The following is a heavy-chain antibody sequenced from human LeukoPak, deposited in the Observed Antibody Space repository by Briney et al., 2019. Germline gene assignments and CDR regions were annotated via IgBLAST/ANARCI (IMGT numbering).Heavy chain of an antibody. CDR1: GFTFSSYA. V-gene: IGHV3-23*01. J-gene: IGHJ4*01. CDR3: AKASRERGWSQWRLYFDY. Sequence: QPGGSLRLSCAASGFTFSSYAMSWVRQAPGKGLEWVSAITGSGGSTYYADSLKGRFTISRDNSKNTLYLQMNSLRAEDTAVYYCAKASRERGWSQWRLYFDYWGHGTLVTVSS. CDR2: ITGSGGST. D-gene: IGHD6-19*01.